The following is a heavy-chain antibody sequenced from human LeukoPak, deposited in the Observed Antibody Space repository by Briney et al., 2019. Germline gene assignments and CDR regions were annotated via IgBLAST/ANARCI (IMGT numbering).Heavy chain of an antibody. CDR1: SGSINSYY. V-gene: IGHV4-4*07. CDR2: NYTSGST. J-gene: IGHJ5*02. Sequence: SETLSLTCTVSSGSINSYYWSWIRQPAGKGLEWIGRNYTSGSTNYNPSLKSRVTISVDTSKNQFSLKLSSVTAADTAVYYCARVVVAATLGANWFDPWGQGTLVTVSS. CDR3: ARVVVAATLGANWFDP. D-gene: IGHD2-15*01.